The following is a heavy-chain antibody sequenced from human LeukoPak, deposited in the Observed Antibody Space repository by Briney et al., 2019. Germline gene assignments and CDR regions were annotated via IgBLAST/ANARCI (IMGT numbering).Heavy chain of an antibody. CDR2: IYYSGST. CDR1: GGSLSSYY. D-gene: IGHD1-26*01. J-gene: IGHJ5*02. CDR3: ARELYSGSFLLDP. V-gene: IGHV4-59*01. Sequence: PSETLSLTCTVSGGSLSSYYWSWIRQPLGKGLEWIGHIYYSGSTNYNPSLKSRVTISVDTSKNQFSLKLSSVTAADTAVYYCARELYSGSFLLDPWGQGTLVTVSS.